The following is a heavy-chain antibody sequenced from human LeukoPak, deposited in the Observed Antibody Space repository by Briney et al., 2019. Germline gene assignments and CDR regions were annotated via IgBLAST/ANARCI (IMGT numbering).Heavy chain of an antibody. CDR1: GFTFSSYA. CDR2: ISGSGGST. Sequence: PGGSLRLSCAASGFTFSSYAMSWVRQAPGKGLEWVSAISGSGGSTYYADSVKGRFTISRDNSKNTLYLQMNSLRAEDTAVYYCAKGTLRFLEWLDAFDIWGQGTMVTVSS. D-gene: IGHD3-3*01. J-gene: IGHJ3*02. CDR3: AKGTLRFLEWLDAFDI. V-gene: IGHV3-23*01.